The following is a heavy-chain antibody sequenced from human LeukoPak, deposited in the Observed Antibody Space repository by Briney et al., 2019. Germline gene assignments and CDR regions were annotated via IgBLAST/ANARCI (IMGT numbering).Heavy chain of an antibody. J-gene: IGHJ4*02. CDR2: LYHTGNT. V-gene: IGHV4-38-2*02. D-gene: IGHD5-12*01. Sequence: PSETLSLTCTVSGYSISSNYYWGWIRQPPGMGLEWIGTLYHTGNTFYNPSLKSRATVSADTSKNQFSLRLSSVTAADTAVYYCARVGYSGYDNRGSFDYWGQGTLVTVSS. CDR3: ARVGYSGYDNRGSFDY. CDR1: GYSISSNYY.